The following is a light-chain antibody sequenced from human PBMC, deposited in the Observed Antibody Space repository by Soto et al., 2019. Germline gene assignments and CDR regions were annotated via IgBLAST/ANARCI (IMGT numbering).Light chain of an antibody. V-gene: IGKV3-20*01. CDR3: QQYGNSPIT. J-gene: IGKJ5*01. CDR1: QNINLH. CDR2: GTS. Sequence: EIVLTQSPANLSLSPGDRATLSCRASQNINLHLCWYQQKPGQAPRLLIYGTSSRATGIPGRFSGSGSGTDFTLTISRLEPEDFAVYYCQQYGNSPITFGQGTRLEIK.